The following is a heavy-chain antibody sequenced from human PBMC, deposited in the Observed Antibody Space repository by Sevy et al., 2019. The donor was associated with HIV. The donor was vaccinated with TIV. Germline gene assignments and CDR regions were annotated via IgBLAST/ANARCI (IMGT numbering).Heavy chain of an antibody. CDR3: AKDWANYYDSSGYYGPLEYYFDY. V-gene: IGHV3-21*04. Sequence: GGSLRLSCAASGFTFSSYSMNWVRQAPGKGLEWVSSISSSSSYIYYADSVKGRFTISRDNAKNSLYLQMNSLRAEDTAVYYCAKDWANYYDSSGYYGPLEYYFDYWGQGTLVTVSS. J-gene: IGHJ4*02. D-gene: IGHD3-22*01. CDR2: ISSSSSYI. CDR1: GFTFSSYS.